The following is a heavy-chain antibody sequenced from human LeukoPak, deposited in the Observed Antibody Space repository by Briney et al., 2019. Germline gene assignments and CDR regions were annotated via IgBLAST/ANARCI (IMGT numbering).Heavy chain of an antibody. D-gene: IGHD6-19*01. J-gene: IGHJ6*03. CDR2: TYYRSKWYN. CDR3: ARSTSIAVAGTYYMDV. V-gene: IGHV6-1*01. Sequence: SQTLSLTRAISGDSVSSNSAAWNWIRQSPSRGLEWLGRTYYRSKWYNDYAVSVKSRITINPDTSKNQFSLQLNSVTPEDTAVYYCARSTSIAVAGTYYMDVWGKGTTVTVSS. CDR1: GDSVSSNSAA.